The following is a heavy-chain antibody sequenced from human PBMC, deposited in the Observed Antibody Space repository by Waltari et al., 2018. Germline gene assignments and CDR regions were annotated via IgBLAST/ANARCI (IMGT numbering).Heavy chain of an antibody. CDR1: GGSISSGSYY. CDR3: ARLNFRGHDDKDPRDY. D-gene: IGHD3-10*01. Sequence: QVQLQESGPGLVKPSQTLSLTCTVSGGSISSGSYYWGWIRQPPGKGLEWIGSIYHSGSTYYNPALKSRVTISVDTSKNQFSLKLSSVTAADTAVYYCARLNFRGHDDKDPRDYWGQGTLVTVSS. J-gene: IGHJ4*02. V-gene: IGHV4-39*07. CDR2: IYHSGST.